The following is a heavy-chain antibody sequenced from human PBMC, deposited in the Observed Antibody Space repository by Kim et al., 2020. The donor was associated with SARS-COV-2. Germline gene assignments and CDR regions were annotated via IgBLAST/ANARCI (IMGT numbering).Heavy chain of an antibody. Sequence: GESLKISCKGSGYSFTSYWISWVRQMPGKGLEWMGRIDPSDSYTNYSPSFQGHVTISADKSISTAYLQWSSLKASDTAMYYCARLPDIVATMHYYYGMDVWGQGTTVTVSS. J-gene: IGHJ6*02. CDR2: IDPSDSYT. CDR1: GYSFTSYW. V-gene: IGHV5-10-1*01. CDR3: ARLPDIVATMHYYYGMDV. D-gene: IGHD5-12*01.